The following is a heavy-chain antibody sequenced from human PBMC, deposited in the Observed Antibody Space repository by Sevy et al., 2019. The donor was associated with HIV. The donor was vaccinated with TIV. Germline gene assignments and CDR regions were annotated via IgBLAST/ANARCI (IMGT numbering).Heavy chain of an antibody. V-gene: IGHV1-8*01. CDR2: MNPNNGNT. J-gene: IGHJ3*01. CDR3: ARGGGGLGAFDF. CDR1: GFTFTSYD. D-gene: IGHD3-16*01. Sequence: ASVKVSCKASGFTFTSYDINWVRQATGQGLEWMGWMNPNNGNTGYAEKFQGRVTMTRNTSISTAYMELNSLRSGDTAVYFWARGGGGLGAFDFWGLGTMVTVSS.